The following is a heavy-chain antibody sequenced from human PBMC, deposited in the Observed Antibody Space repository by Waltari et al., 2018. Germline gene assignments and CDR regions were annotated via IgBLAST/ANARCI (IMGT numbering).Heavy chain of an antibody. CDR1: GYSISSGYF. V-gene: IGHV4-38-2*01. Sequence: QVQMQESGPGLVKPSETLSLTCDVSGYSISSGYFWGWIRQPPGKGLEWIGSIVHSGRTYYNPSLKSRVTLSVDTSKNQISLKLSSVTAADTAVYYCARSSGYYSFSYWGQGTLVTVSS. J-gene: IGHJ4*02. CDR2: IVHSGRT. CDR3: ARSSGYYSFSY. D-gene: IGHD3-22*01.